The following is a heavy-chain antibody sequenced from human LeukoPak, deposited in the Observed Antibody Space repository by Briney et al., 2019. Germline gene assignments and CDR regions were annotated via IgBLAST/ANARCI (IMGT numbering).Heavy chain of an antibody. J-gene: IGHJ4*02. CDR3: ERDPTPPYDSSGYFDY. CDR2: ISSSSSYI. Sequence: GGSLRLSCAASGFTFSSYSMNWVRQAPGKGLEWVSSISSSSSYIYYADSVKGRFTISRDNAKNSLYLQMNSLRAEDTAVYYCERDPTPPYDSSGYFDYWGQGTLVTVSS. D-gene: IGHD3-22*01. CDR1: GFTFSSYS. V-gene: IGHV3-21*01.